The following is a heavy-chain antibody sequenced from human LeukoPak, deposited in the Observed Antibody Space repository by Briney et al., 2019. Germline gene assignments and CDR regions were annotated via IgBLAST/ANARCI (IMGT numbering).Heavy chain of an antibody. CDR3: ATVYPSGNYY. V-gene: IGHV1-2*06. D-gene: IGHD3-10*01. CDR2: INPNSGGT. Sequence: ASVKVSCKASGYTFTGYYMHWVRQAPGQGLEWMGRINPNSGGTDYAQKFKGRVTMTSDTYIRTAYMELNRLTSDDTAVYLCATVYPSGNYYWGQGTLVTVSS. CDR1: GYTFTGYY. J-gene: IGHJ4*02.